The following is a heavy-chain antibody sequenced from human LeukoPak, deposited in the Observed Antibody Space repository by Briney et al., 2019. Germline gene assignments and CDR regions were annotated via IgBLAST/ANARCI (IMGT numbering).Heavy chain of an antibody. J-gene: IGHJ3*02. V-gene: IGHV3-23*01. CDR2: ISGSGGST. CDR3: AKPLAMISAFDI. D-gene: IGHD3-22*01. Sequence: PGGSLRLSCAASGFTFSSYAMSWVRQAPGKGLEWVSAISGSGGSTYYADSVKGRLTISRDNSKNTLYLQMNSLRAEDTAVYYCAKPLAMISAFDIWGQGTMVTVSS. CDR1: GFTFSSYA.